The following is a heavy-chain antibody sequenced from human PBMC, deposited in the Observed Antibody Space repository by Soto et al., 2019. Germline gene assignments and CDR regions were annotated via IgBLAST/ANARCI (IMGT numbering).Heavy chain of an antibody. CDR1: GFSFSTFG. Sequence: GGSLRLSCAASGFSFSTFGMHWIRQAPGKGLKRVAVISYDGSNKYYADSAKGRFTISRDTSKNTVFLQMNSLRAEDTAVYYCARDWLTRSFDYWGQGTLVTVSS. CDR3: ARDWLTRSFDY. J-gene: IGHJ4*02. V-gene: IGHV3-33*02. D-gene: IGHD6-19*01. CDR2: ISYDGSNK.